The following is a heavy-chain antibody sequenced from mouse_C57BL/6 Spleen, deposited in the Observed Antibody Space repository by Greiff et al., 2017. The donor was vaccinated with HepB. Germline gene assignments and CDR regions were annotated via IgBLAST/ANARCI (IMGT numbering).Heavy chain of an antibody. D-gene: IGHD2-4*01. CDR2: IDPETGGT. Sequence: QVQLQQSGAELVRPGASVTLSCKASGYTFTDYEMHWVKQTPVHGLEWIGAIDPETGGTAYNQKFKGTAILTADKSSSTAYMELRSLPSEDSAVYYCTRSSDYDGGFAYWGQGTLVTVSA. CDR3: TRSSDYDGGFAY. CDR1: GYTFTDYE. J-gene: IGHJ3*01. V-gene: IGHV1-15*01.